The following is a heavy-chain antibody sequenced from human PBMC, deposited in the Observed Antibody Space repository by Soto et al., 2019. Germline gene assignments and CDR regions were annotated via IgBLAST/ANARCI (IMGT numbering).Heavy chain of an antibody. J-gene: IGHJ3*02. Sequence: QVQLQESGPGLVKPSGTLSLTCAVSGTSIITNNWWTWVRQPPGKGLEWIGEIYHSGTTNYNSSLKSRVTFSTDKSKNQFSLNLNSVTAADTAVYYCARGDGDNAFDIWGQGTLVIVSS. V-gene: IGHV4-4*02. CDR3: ARGDGDNAFDI. D-gene: IGHD2-21*02. CDR2: IYHSGTT. CDR1: GTSIITNNW.